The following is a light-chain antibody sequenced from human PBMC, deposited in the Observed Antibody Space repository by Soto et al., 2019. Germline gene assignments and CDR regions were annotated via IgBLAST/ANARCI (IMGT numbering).Light chain of an antibody. CDR3: CSYAGSSAFVV. Sequence: QSALTQPASVSGSPGQSITISCTGSSSDVGSYNLVSWYQQHPGKAPKLMIYEGSQRPSGVSHRFSGSKSGNTASLTISGLQAEDEADYYCCSYAGSSAFVVFGGGTKLTVL. J-gene: IGLJ2*01. CDR2: EGS. CDR1: SSDVGSYNL. V-gene: IGLV2-23*03.